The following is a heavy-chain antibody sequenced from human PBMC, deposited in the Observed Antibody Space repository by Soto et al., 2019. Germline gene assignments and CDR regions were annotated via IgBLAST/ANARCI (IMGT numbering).Heavy chain of an antibody. Sequence: ASVKVSCKASGYTFTSYDINWVRQATGQGLEWMGWMNPNSGNTGYAQKFQGRVTMTRNTSISTAYMELSSLRSEDTAVYYCAREYCSGGSCRPDPWGQGTLVTVSS. J-gene: IGHJ5*02. CDR2: MNPNSGNT. D-gene: IGHD2-15*01. V-gene: IGHV1-8*01. CDR3: AREYCSGGSCRPDP. CDR1: GYTFTSYD.